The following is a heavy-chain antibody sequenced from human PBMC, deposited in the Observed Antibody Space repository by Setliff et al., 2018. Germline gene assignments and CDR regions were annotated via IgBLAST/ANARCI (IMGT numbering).Heavy chain of an antibody. V-gene: IGHV4-59*08. J-gene: IGHJ4*02. D-gene: IGHD3-10*01. CDR1: GGSISTYY. CDR2: IYYSGRT. Sequence: SETLSLTCTVSGGSISTYYWSWIRQPPGKGLEWIGYIYYSGRTNYNPSLKSRVTISMDTSKNQFSLKLSSVTAADTAVYYCARLFLFSGSEIYNYFDSWGQGILVTVSS. CDR3: ARLFLFSGSEIYNYFDS.